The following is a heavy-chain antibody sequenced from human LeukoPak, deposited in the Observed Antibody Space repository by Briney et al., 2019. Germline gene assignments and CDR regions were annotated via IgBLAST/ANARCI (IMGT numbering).Heavy chain of an antibody. D-gene: IGHD5-24*01. J-gene: IGHJ3*02. CDR2: ISSSGSTI. CDR3: ARRRDGYNFRDAFDI. CDR1: GFTFSDYY. Sequence: PGGSLRPSCAASGFTFSDYYMSWIRQAPGKGLEWVSYISSSGSTIYYADSVKGRFTISRDNAKNSLYLQMNSLRAEDTAVYYCARRRDGYNFRDAFDIWGQGTMVTVSS. V-gene: IGHV3-11*01.